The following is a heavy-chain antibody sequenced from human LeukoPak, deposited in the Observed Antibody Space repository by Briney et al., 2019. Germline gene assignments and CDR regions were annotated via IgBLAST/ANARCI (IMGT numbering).Heavy chain of an antibody. Sequence: GGSLRLSCAASGFTFSSYAMHWVRQAPGKGLEYVSAISSNGGSTYYANSVKGRFTISRDNSKNTLYLQMGSLRAEDMAVYYCARCDYYDSSAGDYWGQGTLVTVSS. CDR3: ARCDYYDSSAGDY. J-gene: IGHJ4*02. CDR2: ISSNGGST. V-gene: IGHV3-64*01. D-gene: IGHD3-22*01. CDR1: GFTFSSYA.